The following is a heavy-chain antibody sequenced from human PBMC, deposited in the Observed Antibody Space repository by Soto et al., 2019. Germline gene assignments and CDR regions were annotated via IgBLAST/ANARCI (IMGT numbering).Heavy chain of an antibody. CDR3: AGSNSHHWYYIAV. Sequence: PSQTLSLTCAISGDSVSSNSASCNWIGLSPSRGLEWLARTYYRSRWYNDYAVSVRSRITVNPDTSKNQFSLQLTSVTPEDTAVYYCAGSNSHHWYYIAVWGQGTTVTVSS. D-gene: IGHD1-1*01. CDR1: GDSVSSNSAS. J-gene: IGHJ6*03. V-gene: IGHV6-1*01. CDR2: TYYRSRWYN.